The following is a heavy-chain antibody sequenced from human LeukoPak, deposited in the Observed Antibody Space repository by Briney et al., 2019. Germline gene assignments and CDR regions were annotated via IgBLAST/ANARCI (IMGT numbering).Heavy chain of an antibody. Sequence: GGSLRLSCAASGFTFSTYSMNWVRQAPGRGLVWVSRINSDGSSTTYADSVKGRFTISRDNAKNTLYLQMNSLRAEDTAVYYCADSNFDYWGQGTLVTVSS. CDR2: INSDGSST. CDR1: GFTFSTYS. CDR3: ADSNFDY. V-gene: IGHV3-74*01. J-gene: IGHJ4*02. D-gene: IGHD5-18*01.